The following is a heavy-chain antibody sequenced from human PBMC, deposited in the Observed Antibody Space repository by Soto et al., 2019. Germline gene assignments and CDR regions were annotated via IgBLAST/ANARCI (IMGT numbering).Heavy chain of an antibody. V-gene: IGHV3-48*02. CDR3: ARDSPPMDV. Sequence: EVQLVESGGGLVQPGGSLRLSCAASGFTFSSYSMNWVRQAPGKGLEWVSYISSSSSTIYYADSVKGRFTISRDNAKNSLYLQMNSLRDADTAVYYCARDSPPMDVWGQGTTVTVSS. J-gene: IGHJ6*02. CDR2: ISSSSSTI. CDR1: GFTFSSYS.